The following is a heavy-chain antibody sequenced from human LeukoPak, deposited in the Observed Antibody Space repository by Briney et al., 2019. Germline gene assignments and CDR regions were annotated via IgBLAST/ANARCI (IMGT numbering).Heavy chain of an antibody. CDR1: GYTFTSYG. D-gene: IGHD3-10*01. Sequence: GASVKVSCKASGYTFTSYGISWVRQAPGQGLEWMGWISAYNGNTNYAQKLQGRVTMTTDTSTSTAYMELRSLRSDDTAVYYCARDYYPSGTSFEDCFDPWGQGTLVTVSS. V-gene: IGHV1-18*01. CDR3: ARDYYPSGTSFEDCFDP. CDR2: ISAYNGNT. J-gene: IGHJ5*02.